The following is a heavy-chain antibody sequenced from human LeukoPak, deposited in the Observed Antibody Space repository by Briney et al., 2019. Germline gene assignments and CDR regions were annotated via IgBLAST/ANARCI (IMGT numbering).Heavy chain of an antibody. CDR3: ARAGFTGYSSGWYIY. CDR1: GYTFTGYY. J-gene: IGHJ4*02. D-gene: IGHD6-19*01. V-gene: IGHV1-2*02. CDR2: INPNSGGT. Sequence: ASVKVSCKASGYTFTGYYMHWVRQAPGQGLEWMGWINPNSGGTNYAQKFQGRVTMTRDTSISTAYMELSRLRSDDTAVYYCARAGFTGYSSGWYIYWGQGTLVTVPS.